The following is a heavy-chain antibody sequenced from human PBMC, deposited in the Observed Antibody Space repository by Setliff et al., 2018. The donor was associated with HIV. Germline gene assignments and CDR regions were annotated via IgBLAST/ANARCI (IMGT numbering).Heavy chain of an antibody. V-gene: IGHV3-30*02. CDR1: GFTFSTYG. CDR2: IRYDGSNQ. CDR3: AVHYYDSSGYDY. Sequence: GGSLRLSCAASGFTFSTYGMQWVRQAPGKGLEWVAFIRYDGSNQYYADSVKGRFTISRDNAKNSLYLQMNSLRAEDTAVYYCAVHYYDSSGYDYWGQGTLVTVSS. J-gene: IGHJ4*02. D-gene: IGHD3-22*01.